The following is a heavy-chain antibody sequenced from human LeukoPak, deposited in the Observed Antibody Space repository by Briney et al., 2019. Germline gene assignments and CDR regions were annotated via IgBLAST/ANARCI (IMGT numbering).Heavy chain of an antibody. CDR3: ARDPIYNNYVDYYYYMDV. D-gene: IGHD4-11*01. J-gene: IGHJ6*03. CDR2: IYYSGNT. V-gene: IGHV4-59*12. Sequence: SETLSLTCTVSGGSISSYFWSWIRQPPGKGLEWIGYIYYSGNTNYNPSLKSRVTISLDTSKNQFSLKLSSVTAADTAVYYCARDPIYNNYVDYYYYMDVWGKGTTATVSS. CDR1: GGSISSYF.